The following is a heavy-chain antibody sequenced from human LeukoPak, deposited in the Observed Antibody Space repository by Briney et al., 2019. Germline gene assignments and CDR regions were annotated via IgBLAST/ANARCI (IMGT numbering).Heavy chain of an antibody. D-gene: IGHD6-19*01. V-gene: IGHV4-59*08. CDR2: IYYSGST. CDR1: GGSISSYY. CDR3: ARHSERWLGAFDI. Sequence: PSETLSLTCTVSGGSISSYYWSWIRQPPGKGLEWIGYIYYSGSTNYNSSLKSRVTISVDTSKNQFSLKLSSVTAADTAVYYCARHSERWLGAFDIWGQGTMVTVSS. J-gene: IGHJ3*02.